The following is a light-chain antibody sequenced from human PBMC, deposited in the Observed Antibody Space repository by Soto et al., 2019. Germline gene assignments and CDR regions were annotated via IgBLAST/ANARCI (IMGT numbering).Light chain of an antibody. V-gene: IGLV1-47*01. J-gene: IGLJ2*01. CDR1: SSSIGSNY. Sequence: QSVLTQPPSASGTPGQRVTISCSGSSSSIGSNYVFWYQHLPGTAPKLLIYRNNQRPSWVPDRFSGSKSGTSASLAISGLRSEDETDYYCAAWNDSLSGVVFGGGTQLTV. CDR3: AAWNDSLSGVV. CDR2: RNN.